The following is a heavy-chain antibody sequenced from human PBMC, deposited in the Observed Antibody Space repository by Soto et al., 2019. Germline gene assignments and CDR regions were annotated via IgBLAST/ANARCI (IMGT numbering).Heavy chain of an antibody. CDR1: GYTFTSYG. V-gene: IGHV1-18*01. CDR3: ARDAQGLVAAAGTGSWFDP. J-gene: IGHJ5*02. Sequence: QGQLVQSGAEVKKPGASVKVSCKASGYTFTSYGISWVRQAPGQGLEWMGWISAYNGNTNYAQKLQGRVTMTTDTSTSTAYMELRSLRSDDTAVYYCARDAQGLVAAAGTGSWFDPWGQGTLVTVSS. D-gene: IGHD6-13*01. CDR2: ISAYNGNT.